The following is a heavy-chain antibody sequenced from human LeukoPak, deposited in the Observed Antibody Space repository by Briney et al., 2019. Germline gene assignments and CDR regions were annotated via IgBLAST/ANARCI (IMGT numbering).Heavy chain of an antibody. CDR1: GFTFSSYW. CDR2: IKQDGSEK. J-gene: IGHJ4*02. Sequence: GGSLRLSCAAPGFTFSSYWMSWVRQAPGKGLEWVANIKQDGSEKYYVDSVKGRFTISSDNAKNSLYLQMNSLRAEDTAVYYCARDGEGSSSSDYWGQGTLVTVSS. V-gene: IGHV3-7*03. CDR3: ARDGEGSSSSDY. D-gene: IGHD6-6*01.